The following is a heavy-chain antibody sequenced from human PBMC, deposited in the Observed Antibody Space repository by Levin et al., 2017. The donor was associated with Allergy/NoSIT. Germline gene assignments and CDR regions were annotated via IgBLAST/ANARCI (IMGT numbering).Heavy chain of an antibody. CDR3: ARGRRSGRLGHYFDY. J-gene: IGHJ4*02. V-gene: IGHV4-34*01. D-gene: IGHD1-26*01. CDR1: GGSFRGYY. Sequence: SQTLSLTCAVYGGSFRGYYWSWIRQPPGKGLEWIGEINHSGSTNYNPSLKSRVTISVDTSKNQFSLKLSSVTAADTAVYYCARGRRSGRLGHYFDYWGQGTLVTVSS. CDR2: INHSGST.